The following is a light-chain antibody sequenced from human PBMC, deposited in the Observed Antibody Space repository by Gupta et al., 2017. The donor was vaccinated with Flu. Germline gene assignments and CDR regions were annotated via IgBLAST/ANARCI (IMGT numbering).Light chain of an antibody. J-gene: IGKJ1*01. CDR1: QSVSSNY. CDR3: QQDGSSPTWT. Sequence: DIVLTQSPGTLSLSPGERATLSCRASQSVSSNYLAWYQQKPGQAPRLLIYGASSRATGIPDRFSGSGSGTDFTLTISRLEPEDFAVYYCQQDGSSPTWTFGQGTKVEIK. V-gene: IGKV3-20*01. CDR2: GAS.